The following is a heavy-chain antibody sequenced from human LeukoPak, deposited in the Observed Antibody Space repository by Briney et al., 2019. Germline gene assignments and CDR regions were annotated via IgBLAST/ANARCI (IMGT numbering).Heavy chain of an antibody. CDR3: ASSGGTLDP. D-gene: IGHD3-10*01. Sequence: SQTLSLTCAVYGGSFSGYYWSWIRQPPGKGLEWIGEINHSGSTNYNPSLKSRVTISVDTSKNQFSLKLSSVTAADTAVYYCASSGGTLDPWGQGTLVTVSS. J-gene: IGHJ5*02. V-gene: IGHV4-34*01. CDR1: GGSFSGYY. CDR2: INHSGST.